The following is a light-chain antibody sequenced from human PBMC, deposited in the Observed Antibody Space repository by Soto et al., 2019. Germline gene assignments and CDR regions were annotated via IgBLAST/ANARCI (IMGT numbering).Light chain of an antibody. CDR3: QQSDRFPYT. CDR1: QSVSSNY. CDR2: GAS. Sequence: DIVLTQSPGTLSLSAGERATLSCRASQSVSSNYLAWYQQKPGQAPRLLIYGASSRATGIPDRFSGSGSGTDFPLTITGLEPEESAVYYCQQSDRFPYTFGQGTKLEIK. J-gene: IGKJ2*01. V-gene: IGKV3-20*01.